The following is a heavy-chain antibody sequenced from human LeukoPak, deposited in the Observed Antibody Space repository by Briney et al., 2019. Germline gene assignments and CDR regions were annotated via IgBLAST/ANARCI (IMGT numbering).Heavy chain of an antibody. CDR2: IYTSGST. CDR3: ARDRRYYDSSGFDY. Sequence: PSQTLSLTCTVSGGSISSGSYYWSWIRQPAGKGLEWIGRIYTSGSTNYNSSLKSRVTISVDTSKNQFSLKLSSVTAADTAVYYCARDRRYYDSSGFDYWGQGTLVTVSS. CDR1: GGSISSGSYY. J-gene: IGHJ4*02. V-gene: IGHV4-61*02. D-gene: IGHD3-22*01.